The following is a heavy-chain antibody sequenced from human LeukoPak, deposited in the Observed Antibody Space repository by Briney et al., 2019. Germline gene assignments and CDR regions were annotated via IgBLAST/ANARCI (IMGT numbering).Heavy chain of an antibody. J-gene: IGHJ4*02. Sequence: GGSLRLSCAASGFTFSNYYMSWIRQAPGKGLEWVSFISSRGSTMYYADSVKGRFTISRDNSKNTLYLQMNSLRAEDTAVYYCAKVRGAAAGTGGYFDYWGQGTLVTVSS. CDR1: GFTFSNYY. D-gene: IGHD6-13*01. CDR2: ISSRGSTM. CDR3: AKVRGAAAGTGGYFDY. V-gene: IGHV3-11*01.